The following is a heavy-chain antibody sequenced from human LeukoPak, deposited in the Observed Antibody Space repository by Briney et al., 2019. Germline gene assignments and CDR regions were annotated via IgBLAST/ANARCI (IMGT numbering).Heavy chain of an antibody. CDR1: GFTFSSYW. V-gene: IGHV3-7*01. CDR2: IKQDGSEK. CDR3: ARGGGWPYFDY. J-gene: IGHJ4*02. Sequence: TGGSLRLSCAASGFTFSSYWMGWVRQAPGKGLEWVANIKQDGSEKYYVDSVKGRFTISRDNAKNSLYLQMNSQRAEDTAVYYCARGGGWPYFDYWGQGTLVTVSS. D-gene: IGHD6-19*01.